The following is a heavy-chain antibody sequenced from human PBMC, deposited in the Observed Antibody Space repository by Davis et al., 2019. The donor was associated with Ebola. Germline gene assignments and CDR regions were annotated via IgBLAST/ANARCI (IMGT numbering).Heavy chain of an antibody. CDR3: ASSAVQGVIWYYGMDV. D-gene: IGHD3-10*01. V-gene: IGHV4-59*12. CDR1: GGSISSYY. Sequence: SETLSLTCTVSGGSISSYYWSWIRQPPGKGLEWIGYIYYSGSTNYNPSLKSRVTISVDKSKNQFSLKLSSVTAADTAVYYCASSAVQGVIWYYGMDVWGQGTTVTVSS. CDR2: IYYSGST. J-gene: IGHJ6*02.